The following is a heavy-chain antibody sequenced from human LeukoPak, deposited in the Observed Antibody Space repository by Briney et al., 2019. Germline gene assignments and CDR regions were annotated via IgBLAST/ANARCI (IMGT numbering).Heavy chain of an antibody. V-gene: IGHV3-7*01. J-gene: IGHJ4*01. CDR2: IKQDGGEK. CDR1: GFTFSSYW. D-gene: IGHD6-13*01. CDR3: ARDGTAAGLYFDL. Sequence: PGGSLRLSCAASGFTFSSYWMNWVRQAPGKGLEWVAGIKQDGGEKSYVDSVKGRFTISRDNAKNSLYLQMSSLRAEGTAVYYCARDGTAAGLYFDLWGQGTLVTVSS.